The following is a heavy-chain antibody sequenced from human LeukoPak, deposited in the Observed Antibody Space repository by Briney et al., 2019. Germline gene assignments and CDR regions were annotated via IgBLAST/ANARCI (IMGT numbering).Heavy chain of an antibody. J-gene: IGHJ4*02. CDR3: ARNYYNGRGYPKFDY. V-gene: IGHV1-18*01. Sequence: GASVNVSCKASGDTFAIYGFSWVRQAPGHGLEWMGWISTFNGNTNYAQKLQGRVTLTTDTSTYTAYMELRSLRSDDTAVYYCARNYYNGRGYPKFDYWGQGTLVTVSS. CDR1: GDTFAIYG. D-gene: IGHD3-10*01. CDR2: ISTFNGNT.